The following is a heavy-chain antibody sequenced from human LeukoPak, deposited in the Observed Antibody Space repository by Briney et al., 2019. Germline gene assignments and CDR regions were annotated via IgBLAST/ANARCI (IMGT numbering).Heavy chain of an antibody. CDR3: ARVRGYSYGYYDR. Sequence: GGSLRLSCAASGFTFSSYGMHWVRQAPGKGLEWVAVISYDGSNKYYADSVKGRFTISRDNSKNTLYLQMNSLRAEDTAVYYCARVRGYSYGYYDRWGQGTLVTVSS. V-gene: IGHV3-30*03. CDR2: ISYDGSNK. J-gene: IGHJ4*02. CDR1: GFTFSSYG. D-gene: IGHD5-18*01.